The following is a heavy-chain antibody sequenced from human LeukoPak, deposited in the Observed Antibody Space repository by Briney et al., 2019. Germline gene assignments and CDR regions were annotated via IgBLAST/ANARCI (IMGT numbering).Heavy chain of an antibody. Sequence: SETLSLTCTVFGGSISSYYWSWIRQPPGKGLEWIGYIYYSGSTNYNPSLKSRVTISVDTSKNQFSLKLSSVTAADTAVYYCARGGYSYGPNYYYYMDVWGKGTTVTVSS. CDR2: IYYSGST. J-gene: IGHJ6*03. CDR1: GGSISSYY. CDR3: ARGGYSYGPNYYYYMDV. V-gene: IGHV4-59*01. D-gene: IGHD5-18*01.